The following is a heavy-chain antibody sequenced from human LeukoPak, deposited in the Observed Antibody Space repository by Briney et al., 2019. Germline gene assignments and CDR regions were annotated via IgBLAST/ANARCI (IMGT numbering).Heavy chain of an antibody. CDR1: GYSISSGYY. J-gene: IGHJ6*03. Sequence: SETLSLTCTVSGYSISSGYYWSWIRQPAGKGLEWVGRIYTSGSTNYNPSLKSRVTMSVDTSKNQFSLKLSSVTAADTAVYYCARNYGSGSSYYYYYYMDVWGKGTTVTISS. CDR2: IYTSGST. D-gene: IGHD3-10*01. V-gene: IGHV4-4*07. CDR3: ARNYGSGSSYYYYYYMDV.